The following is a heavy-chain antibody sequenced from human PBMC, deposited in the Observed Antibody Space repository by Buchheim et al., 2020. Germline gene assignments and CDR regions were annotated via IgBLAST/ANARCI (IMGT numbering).Heavy chain of an antibody. CDR1: GYTFTGYY. Sequence: QVQLVQSGAEVKKPGASVKVSCKASGYTFTGYYLHWVRQAPGQGLEWMGWINPNSGGTNYAQKFQGRVTMTRDTSISTAYMELSRLRSDDTAVYYCAREMVACSGGSCYYYYGMDVWGQGTT. V-gene: IGHV1-2*02. CDR3: AREMVACSGGSCYYYYGMDV. D-gene: IGHD2-15*01. CDR2: INPNSGGT. J-gene: IGHJ6*02.